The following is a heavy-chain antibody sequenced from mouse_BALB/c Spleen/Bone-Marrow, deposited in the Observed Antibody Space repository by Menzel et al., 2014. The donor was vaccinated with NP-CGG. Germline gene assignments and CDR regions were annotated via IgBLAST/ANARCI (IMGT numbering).Heavy chain of an antibody. D-gene: IGHD1-1*01. V-gene: IGHV1S81*02. CDR2: INPSNGGT. CDR3: TRSNYGYWYFDV. J-gene: IGHJ1*01. CDR1: GYSFTNYY. Sequence: VQLQQSGAELVKPGASVKLSCKASGYSFTNYYMYWVKRRPGQGLEWIGEINPSNGGTNFNEKFKNKATLTVDESSSTAYMQLSSLTSEDSAVYYCTRSNYGYWYFDVWGAGTTVTVSS.